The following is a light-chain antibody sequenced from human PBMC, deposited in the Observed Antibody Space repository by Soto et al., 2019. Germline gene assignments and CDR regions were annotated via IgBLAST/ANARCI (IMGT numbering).Light chain of an antibody. CDR1: SSDVGRYIY. Sequence: QSVLTQPPSASGSPGQSVTISCTGTSSDVGRYIYVSWYQQHPGKAPKIIMYEVSKRPSGVPDRFSGSKSGNTASLTVSGLQAEDEADYYCSSYGGSKNYLFGTGTKVTVL. CDR2: EVS. J-gene: IGLJ1*01. CDR3: SSYGGSKNYL. V-gene: IGLV2-8*01.